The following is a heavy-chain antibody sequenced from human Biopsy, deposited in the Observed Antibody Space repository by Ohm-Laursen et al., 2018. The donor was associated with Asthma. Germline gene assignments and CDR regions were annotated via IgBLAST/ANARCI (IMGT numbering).Heavy chain of an antibody. CDR1: GYTFTSNG. Sequence: GPSVKASRKASGYTFTSNGISWVRQAPGQGLEWMGWISAYNGNTNYAQKLQGRVTVTTDTSKSTAYMELRSLRSDDTAVYYCVRDGPVGAPSDYWGQGTLVTVSS. V-gene: IGHV1-18*04. J-gene: IGHJ4*02. D-gene: IGHD1-26*01. CDR3: VRDGPVGAPSDY. CDR2: ISAYNGNT.